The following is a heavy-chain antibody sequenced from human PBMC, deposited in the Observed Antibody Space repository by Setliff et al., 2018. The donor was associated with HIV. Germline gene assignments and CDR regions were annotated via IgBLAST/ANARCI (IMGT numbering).Heavy chain of an antibody. Sequence: GGSLRLSCAASGFTFSSYSMSWVRQPPGRGLEWVSSTTSFGASKYYADSVKGRFTISRDNAKNTLYLQMNGLRAEDTAVYYCTTLLGIPSSHFDYWGQGMLVTVSS. CDR2: TTSFGASK. D-gene: IGHD7-27*01. CDR1: GFTFSSYS. CDR3: TTLLGIPSSHFDY. V-gene: IGHV3-21*01. J-gene: IGHJ4*02.